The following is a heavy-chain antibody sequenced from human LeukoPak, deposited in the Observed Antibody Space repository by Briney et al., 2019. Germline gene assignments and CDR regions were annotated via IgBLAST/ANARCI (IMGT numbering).Heavy chain of an antibody. D-gene: IGHD3-22*01. CDR2: ISARGDT. Sequence: PGGSLRLSCAASGFTFSTYAMSWVRQAPGKGLEWVSAISARGDTYYSDSVKGRFTISRDNSKNALYLQMDSLRAEDTAVYYCARHYYDNSGYYEDDYWGQGTLVTVSS. V-gene: IGHV3-23*01. J-gene: IGHJ4*02. CDR1: GFTFSTYA. CDR3: ARHYYDNSGYYEDDY.